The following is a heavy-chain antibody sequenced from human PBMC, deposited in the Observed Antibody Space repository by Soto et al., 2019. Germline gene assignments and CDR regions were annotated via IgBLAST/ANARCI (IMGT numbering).Heavy chain of an antibody. V-gene: IGHV1-46*01. CDR3: AREDIAVAAKNVYYYYGMDV. D-gene: IGHD6-19*01. CDR1: GYTFTNYP. CDR2: INPSGGST. Sequence: ASVKVSCKASGYTFTNYPMHWVRQAPGQGLEWMGIINPSGGSTSYAQKFQGRVTMTRDTSTSTVYMELSSLRSEDTAVYYCAREDIAVAAKNVYYYYGMDVWGQGTTVTVSS. J-gene: IGHJ6*02.